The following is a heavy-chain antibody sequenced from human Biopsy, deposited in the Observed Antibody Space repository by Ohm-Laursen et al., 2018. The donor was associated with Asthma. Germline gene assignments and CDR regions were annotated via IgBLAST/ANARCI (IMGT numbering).Heavy chain of an antibody. Sequence: GSLRLSCAASGFTFSDYYMSWIRQAPGKGLKWVSYISSSGATIYYADSVRGRFTISRDNAKNSLYLQMNSLRAEDTAVYYCARVMELELLDYWGQGTLVTVSS. D-gene: IGHD1-7*01. CDR2: ISSSGATI. J-gene: IGHJ4*02. CDR1: GFTFSDYY. V-gene: IGHV3-11*01. CDR3: ARVMELELLDY.